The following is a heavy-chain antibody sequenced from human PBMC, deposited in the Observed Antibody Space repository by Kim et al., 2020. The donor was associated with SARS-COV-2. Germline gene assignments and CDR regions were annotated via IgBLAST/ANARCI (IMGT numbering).Heavy chain of an antibody. V-gene: IGHV3-7*01. CDR1: GFTFSSYW. Sequence: GGSLRLSCAASGFTFSSYWMSWVRQAPGKGLEWVAYIKQDEGETYYVDSVKGRFTISRDNAKSSLYLQMNNLRAEDTAVYYCARVGVRYFDWLPEDFDYWGQGTLVTVSS. D-gene: IGHD3-9*01. CDR3: ARVGVRYFDWLPEDFDY. J-gene: IGHJ4*02. CDR2: IKQDEGET.